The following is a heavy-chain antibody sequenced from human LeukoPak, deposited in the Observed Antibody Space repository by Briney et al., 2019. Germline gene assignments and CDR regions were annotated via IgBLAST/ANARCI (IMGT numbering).Heavy chain of an antibody. CDR3: ARGGYYYDSSGPFDY. J-gene: IGHJ4*02. Sequence: SETLSLTCTVSGGSISSYYWSWIRQPPGKGLEWIGYIYSSGSTNYNPSLKSRLTISVDASKNQFSLKLTSVTAADTAVYYCARGGYYYDSSGPFDYWGQGTLVTVSS. CDR2: IYSSGST. V-gene: IGHV4-59*01. CDR1: GGSISSYY. D-gene: IGHD3-22*01.